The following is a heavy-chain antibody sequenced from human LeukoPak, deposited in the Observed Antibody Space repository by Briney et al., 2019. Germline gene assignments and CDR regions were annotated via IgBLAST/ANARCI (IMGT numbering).Heavy chain of an antibody. J-gene: IGHJ6*04. CDR3: AKDKNTYYYGSGSLFDA. D-gene: IGHD3-10*01. V-gene: IGHV3-9*03. CDR2: ISWNSGSI. Sequence: GGSLRLSCAASGFTFDDYAMHWVRQAPGKGLEWVSGISWNSGSIGYADSVKGRFTISRDNAKNSLYLQMNSLRAEDMALYYCAKDKNTYYYGSGSLFDAWGKGTTVTVSS. CDR1: GFTFDDYA.